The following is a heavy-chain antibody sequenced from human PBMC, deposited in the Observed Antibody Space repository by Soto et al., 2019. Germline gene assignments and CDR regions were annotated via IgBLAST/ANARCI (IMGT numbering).Heavy chain of an antibody. V-gene: IGHV4-59*01. CDR3: ARVDDSSGYLTD. CDR1: GGSISSYY. Sequence: QVQLQESGPGLVKPSETLSLTCTVSGGSISSYYWSWIRQPPGKGLEWIGYIYYSGSTNYNPSLKSRVTTSVDTSKNQFSRKLSSVTAADTAVYYCARVDDSSGYLTDWGQGTLVTVSS. D-gene: IGHD3-22*01. J-gene: IGHJ4*02. CDR2: IYYSGST.